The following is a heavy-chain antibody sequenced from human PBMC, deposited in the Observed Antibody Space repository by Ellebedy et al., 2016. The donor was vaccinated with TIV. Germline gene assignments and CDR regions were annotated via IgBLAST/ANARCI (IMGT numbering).Heavy chain of an antibody. D-gene: IGHD3-10*01. CDR3: ARVYGSGSYLYYYYGMDV. CDR2: MNPNSGNT. J-gene: IGHJ6*02. CDR1: GYTFTSYD. Sequence: AASVKVSCKASGYTFTSYDINWVRQATGQGLEWMGWMNPNSGNTGYAQKFQGRVTITRNTSISTAYMELSSLRSEDTAVHYCARVYGSGSYLYYYYGMDVWGQGTTVTVSS. V-gene: IGHV1-8*03.